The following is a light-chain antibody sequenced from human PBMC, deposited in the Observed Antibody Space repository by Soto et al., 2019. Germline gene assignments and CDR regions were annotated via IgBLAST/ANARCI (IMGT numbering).Light chain of an antibody. V-gene: IGKV3-20*01. CDR3: QQFGGSPPSWS. Sequence: ESVLTQSPGTLSLSPGERATLSCRASQSVSSNSLAWYQQKPGQAPRLLIYGASSRPTGTPDRFSGSGSGTDFALTISRLEPEDFAVYYCQQFGGSPPSWSFGQGTQVES. CDR1: QSVSSNS. CDR2: GAS. J-gene: IGKJ1*01.